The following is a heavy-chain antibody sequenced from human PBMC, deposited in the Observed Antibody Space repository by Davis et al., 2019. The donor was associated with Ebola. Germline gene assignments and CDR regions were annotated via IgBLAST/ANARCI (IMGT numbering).Heavy chain of an antibody. J-gene: IGHJ4*02. CDR1: GYTFTNYY. CDR3: ARYDSSGYADFDY. Sequence: ASVKVSCKASGYTFTNYYLQWVRQAPGQGLEWMGIINPNGGSTIYAQKFQGRVTMTRDTSTSTVYMELSSLRSEETAVYYCARYDSSGYADFDYWGQGTLVTVSS. D-gene: IGHD3-22*01. CDR2: INPNGGST. V-gene: IGHV1-46*01.